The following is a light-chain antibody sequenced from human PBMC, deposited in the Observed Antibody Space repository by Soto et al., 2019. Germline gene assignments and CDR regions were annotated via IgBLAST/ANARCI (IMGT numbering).Light chain of an antibody. CDR3: QQSYNAPIT. J-gene: IGKJ5*01. CDR1: QSVSSNY. Sequence: EIVLTQSPDTLSLSPGERASLSCRASQSVSSNYLAWFQQKPGQAPRLLISGASSRATGIPDRFSGSGSGTDFTLTISSLQPEDFATYYCQQSYNAPITFGQGTRLEIK. CDR2: GAS. V-gene: IGKV3D-20*02.